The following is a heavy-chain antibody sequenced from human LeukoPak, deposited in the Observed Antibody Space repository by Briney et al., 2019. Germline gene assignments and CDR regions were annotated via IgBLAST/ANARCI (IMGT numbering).Heavy chain of an antibody. CDR3: ARRKSESYYGY. D-gene: IGHD3-3*01. CDR1: GGSISSSSYY. V-gene: IGHV4-39*01. J-gene: IGHJ4*02. CDR2: IYYSGST. Sequence: PSETLSLTCTVSGGSISSSSYYWGWIRQPPGKGLEWIGTIYYSGSTYYKPSLKSRVTISVDTSNNQFSLKLSSVTAADTAVYYCARRKSESYYGYWGQGTLVTVSS.